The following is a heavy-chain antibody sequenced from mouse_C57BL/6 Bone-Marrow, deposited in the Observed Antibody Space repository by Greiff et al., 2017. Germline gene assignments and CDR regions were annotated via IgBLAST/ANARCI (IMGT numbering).Heavy chain of an antibody. CDR3: SRLDY. CDR2: IDPSDSYT. V-gene: IGHV1-69*01. Sequence: QVQLQQPGPELVMPGPSVKLSCTASGYTFTSYWVHWVKQRPGQGLEWIGEIDPSDSYTNDNQKFKGKSTLTVDKTSSTAYMQLSSLTSEDSAVYYCSRLDYWGQGTLVTVSA. J-gene: IGHJ3*01. CDR1: GYTFTSYW.